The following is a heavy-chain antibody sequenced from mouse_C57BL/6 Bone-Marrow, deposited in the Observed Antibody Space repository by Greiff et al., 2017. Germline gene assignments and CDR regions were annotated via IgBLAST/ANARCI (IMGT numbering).Heavy chain of an antibody. D-gene: IGHD1-1*01. Sequence: EVTLVESEGGLVQPGSSMKLSCTASGFTFSDYYMAWVRQVPAKGLEWVANINYDGSSPYYLDSLQSRFIISRDNAKNMLYLQMSSLKSEDTATYYCARDPITTVVSRYWYFNVWGTGTTVTVSS. CDR2: INYDGSSP. CDR1: GFTFSDYY. V-gene: IGHV5-16*01. J-gene: IGHJ1*03. CDR3: ARDPITTVVSRYWYFNV.